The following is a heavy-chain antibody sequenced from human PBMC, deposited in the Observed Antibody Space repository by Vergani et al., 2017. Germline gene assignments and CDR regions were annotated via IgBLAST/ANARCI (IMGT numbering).Heavy chain of an antibody. CDR3: VKDAGSYENFFDS. CDR2: LTGGGGST. J-gene: IGHJ4*02. V-gene: IGHV3-23*01. D-gene: IGHD1-26*01. CDR1: GFTFSTYA. Sequence: EVQLLESGGSLKQPGGSVRLSCAASGFTFSTYAMHWFRQAPGKGLEWVSALTGGGGSTYYADSVKGRFIISRDKSRDTLYLQMNRLRPEDTATYYCVKDAGSYENFFDSWGQGTLVTVSS.